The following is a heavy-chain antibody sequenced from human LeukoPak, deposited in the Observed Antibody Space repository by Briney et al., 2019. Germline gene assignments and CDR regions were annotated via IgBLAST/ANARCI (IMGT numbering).Heavy chain of an antibody. J-gene: IGHJ4*02. V-gene: IGHV3-21*01. D-gene: IGHD3-22*01. Sequence: GGSLRLSCAASGFTFSSYTMNWVRQAPGKGLEWVSSISSSSSYIYYADSVKGRFTISRDNAKNSPYLQMNSLRAEDTAMYYCARDRYYDSSGPSDYWGQGTLVTVSS. CDR2: ISSSSSYI. CDR1: GFTFSSYT. CDR3: ARDRYYDSSGPSDY.